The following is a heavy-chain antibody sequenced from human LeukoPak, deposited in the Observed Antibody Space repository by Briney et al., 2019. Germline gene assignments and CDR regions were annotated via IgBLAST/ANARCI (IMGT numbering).Heavy chain of an antibody. CDR2: IKQDGSEK. J-gene: IGHJ4*02. V-gene: IGHV3-7*01. CDR1: GFTFSSYW. D-gene: IGHD2-15*01. CDR3: ARVGVDRAAALDY. Sequence: PGGSLRLSCAASGFTFSSYWMSWVRQAPGKGLEWVANIKQDGSEKYYVDSVKGRFTISRDNAKNSLYLQMNSLRAEDTAVYYCARVGVDRAAALDYWGQGTLVTVSS.